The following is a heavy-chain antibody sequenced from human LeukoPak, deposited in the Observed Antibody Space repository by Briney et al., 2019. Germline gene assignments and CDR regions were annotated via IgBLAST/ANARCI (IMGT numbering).Heavy chain of an antibody. CDR1: GFTVSSNY. CDR3: ARGRHYFDY. V-gene: IGHV3-53*01. Sequence: PGGSLRLSCAASGFTVSSNYMSWVRQPPGKGLQWVSVIYTGGSTYYADSVKGRFTISRDNSKNMLYLQFNSLRAEDTAVYYCARGRHYFDYWGQGTLVTVSS. J-gene: IGHJ4*02. CDR2: IYTGGST.